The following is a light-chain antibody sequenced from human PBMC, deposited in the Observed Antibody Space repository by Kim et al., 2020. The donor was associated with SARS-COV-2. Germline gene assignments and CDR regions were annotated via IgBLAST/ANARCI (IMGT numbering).Light chain of an antibody. CDR2: GAS. CDR3: QQYNNWPFYT. CDR1: QSVSSN. V-gene: IGKV3-15*01. J-gene: IGKJ2*01. Sequence: EIVMTQSPATLSVSPGERATLSCRASQSVSSNLAWYQQKPGQAPRLLIYGASTRATGIPARFSGSGSGTEFNLTISSLQSEDFAVYYCQQYNNWPFYTFGQGTKLEI.